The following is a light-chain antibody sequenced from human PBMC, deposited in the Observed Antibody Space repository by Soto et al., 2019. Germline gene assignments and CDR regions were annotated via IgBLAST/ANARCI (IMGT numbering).Light chain of an antibody. CDR2: KAS. CDR1: RSISTY. V-gene: IGKV1-5*03. Sequence: DMQMTQSPSTLSASVGDRVTITCRASRSISTYLAWYQQKPGKAPNVLIYKASNLQTGVPSRFSGNGSGTEFTLTINSLQPDDFATYYCQQYNVYSRIFGQGTKVDIK. CDR3: QQYNVYSRI. J-gene: IGKJ1*01.